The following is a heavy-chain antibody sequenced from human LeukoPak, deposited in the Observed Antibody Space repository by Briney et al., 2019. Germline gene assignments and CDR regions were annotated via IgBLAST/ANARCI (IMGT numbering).Heavy chain of an antibody. CDR3: ARDYPRGANWFDP. V-gene: IGHV4-30-4*01. J-gene: IGHJ5*02. D-gene: IGHD3-10*01. CDR2: IYYSGST. CDR1: GGSISSGDYY. Sequence: SQTLSLTCTVSGGSISSGDYYWSWIRQPPGKGLEWIGYIYYSGSTNYNPSLKSRVTISVDTSKNQFSLKLSSVTAADTAVYYCARDYPRGANWFDPWGQGTLVTVSS.